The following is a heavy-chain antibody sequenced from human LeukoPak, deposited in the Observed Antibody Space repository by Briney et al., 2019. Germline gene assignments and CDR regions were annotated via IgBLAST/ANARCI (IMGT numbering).Heavy chain of an antibody. J-gene: IGHJ4*02. CDR3: ARVLSSGWPDY. Sequence: SETLSLTCTVSGGSVSSGSYYWSWIRQPPGKGLEWIGEINHSGSTNYNPSLKSRVTISVDTSKNQFSLKLSSVTAADTAVYYCARVLSSGWPDYWGQGTLVTVSS. V-gene: IGHV4-61*01. CDR2: INHSGST. D-gene: IGHD6-19*01. CDR1: GGSVSSGSYY.